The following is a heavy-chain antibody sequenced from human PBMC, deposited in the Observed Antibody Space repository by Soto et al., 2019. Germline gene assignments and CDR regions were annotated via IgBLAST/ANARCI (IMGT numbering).Heavy chain of an antibody. V-gene: IGHV1-46*03. J-gene: IGHJ3*02. CDR1: GYTFTSYY. CDR2: INPSGGST. D-gene: IGHD6-13*01. CDR3: ASLIAAAGIDI. Sequence: QVQLVQSGAEVKKPGASVKVSCKASGYTFTSYYMHWVRQAPGQGLEWIGIINPSGGSTSYAQKFQGRVTMTRDTSTSTVYMELSSLRSEDTAVYYCASLIAAAGIDIWGQGTMVTVSS.